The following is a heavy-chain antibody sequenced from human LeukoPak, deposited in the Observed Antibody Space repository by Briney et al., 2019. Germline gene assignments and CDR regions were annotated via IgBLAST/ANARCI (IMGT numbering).Heavy chain of an antibody. CDR1: GGSISSSSYY. D-gene: IGHD6-19*01. V-gene: IGHV4-39*01. CDR3: ARRTVAGPGAVY. J-gene: IGHJ4*02. CDR2: LFYTGST. Sequence: SETLSLTCTVSGGSISSSSYYWGWIRQPPGKGLEWIGSLFYTGSTNYSPSLRSRVTISLDTSKNQFSLKLTSVTAADTAVYYRARRTVAGPGAVYWGQGTLVIASS.